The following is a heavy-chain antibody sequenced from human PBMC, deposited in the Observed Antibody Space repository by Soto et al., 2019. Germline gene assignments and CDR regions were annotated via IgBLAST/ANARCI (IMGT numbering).Heavy chain of an antibody. CDR2: ISGSGGST. J-gene: IGHJ4*02. CDR3: ANLDYYGSGSSKN. CDR1: GFTFSSYD. Sequence: GGSPRLPCAASGFTFSSYDMSGVRPAPGKGLEWVSAISGSGGSTYYADSVKGRFTISRDNSKNTLYLQMNSLRAEDTAVYYCANLDYYGSGSSKNWGQGTLVTVSS. D-gene: IGHD3-10*01. V-gene: IGHV3-23*01.